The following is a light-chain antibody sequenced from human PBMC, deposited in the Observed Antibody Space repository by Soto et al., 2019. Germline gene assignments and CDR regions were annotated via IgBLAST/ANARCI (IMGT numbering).Light chain of an antibody. V-gene: IGKV3-15*01. CDR2: GAS. J-gene: IGKJ1*01. CDR3: QQCDNWPRT. Sequence: EIVMTQSPATLSVSPWERATLSCRASQSVSSNLAWYQQKPGQAPRLLIYGASTRATGIPARFSGSGSGTEFTLTISSLQSEDFAVYYCQQCDNWPRTFGQGTKVDNK. CDR1: QSVSSN.